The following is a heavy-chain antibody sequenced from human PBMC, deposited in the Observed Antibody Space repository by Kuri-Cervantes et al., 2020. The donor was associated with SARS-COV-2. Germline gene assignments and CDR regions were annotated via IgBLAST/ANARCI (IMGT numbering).Heavy chain of an antibody. Sequence: SETLSLTCTVSGGTISRSSYYWGWIRQPPGKGLEWIGSIYYSGSTYYNPSLKSRVTISVDTSKNQFTLKLSSVTAADTAVYYCSNVQLGLRTLDYWGQGNLVTVSS. J-gene: IGHJ4*02. CDR3: SNVQLGLRTLDY. D-gene: IGHD5-18*01. CDR2: IYYSGST. V-gene: IGHV4-39*01. CDR1: GGTISRSSYY.